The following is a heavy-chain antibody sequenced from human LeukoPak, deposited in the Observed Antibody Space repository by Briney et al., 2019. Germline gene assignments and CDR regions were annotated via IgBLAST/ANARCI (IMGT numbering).Heavy chain of an antibody. CDR3: AHSRGLIGGWFDP. CDR2: IDWDDDK. V-gene: IGHV2-70*20. Sequence: SGPALVKPTQTLTLTCTLSGFSLSTSGMCVSWVRQPPGKALEWPALIDWDDDKYYSTSLKTRLTISKDTSKNQVVLTMTNMDPVDTATYYCAHSRGLIGGWFDPWGQGTLVTVSS. CDR1: GFSLSTSGMC. J-gene: IGHJ5*02. D-gene: IGHD6-13*01.